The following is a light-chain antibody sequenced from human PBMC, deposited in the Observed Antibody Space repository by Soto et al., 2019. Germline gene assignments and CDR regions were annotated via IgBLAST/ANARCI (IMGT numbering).Light chain of an antibody. CDR1: SSDVGSYNL. J-gene: IGLJ2*01. V-gene: IGLV2-23*03. CDR2: GGS. Sequence: QSALTQPASVSGSPGQSITISCTGTSSDVGSYNLVSWYQQHQGKAPKLMIYGGSKRPSGVSNRFSGSKSGNTASLTVSGLQAEDEADYYCCSYAGSSTFVVFGGGTTLTVL. CDR3: CSYAGSSTFVV.